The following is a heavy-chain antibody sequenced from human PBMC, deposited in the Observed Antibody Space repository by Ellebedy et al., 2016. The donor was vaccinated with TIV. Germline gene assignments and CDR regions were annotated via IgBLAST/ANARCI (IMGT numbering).Heavy chain of an antibody. D-gene: IGHD6-6*01. CDR1: GYTFTSYD. J-gene: IGHJ4*02. Sequence: ASVKVSCKASGYTFTSYDMHWVRQAPGQGLEWMGIINPSGGSTSYAQKFQGIVTMTTDTSTRTAYMELRSLRSDDTAVYYCARGYRVAAHTLSDYWGQGTLVTVSS. CDR3: ARGYRVAAHTLSDY. CDR2: INPSGGST. V-gene: IGHV1-46*01.